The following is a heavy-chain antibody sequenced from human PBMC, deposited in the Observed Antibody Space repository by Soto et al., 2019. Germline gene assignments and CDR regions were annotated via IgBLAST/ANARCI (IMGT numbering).Heavy chain of an antibody. J-gene: IGHJ6*02. Sequence: EVHLLESGGGLVQPGGSLRLSCAASGLRFDSHAMSWVRQAPGKGLEWLSAINDAGERPYYVDSVQGRFTIFRANAENTLYLQRSNLGAVDTAIYYCATFLRGIEMESVDSYYYYGMDVWGRRTAVTVSS. CDR3: ATFLRGIEMESVDSYYYYGMDV. D-gene: IGHD1-1*01. V-gene: IGHV3-23*01. CDR1: GLRFDSHA. CDR2: INDAGERP.